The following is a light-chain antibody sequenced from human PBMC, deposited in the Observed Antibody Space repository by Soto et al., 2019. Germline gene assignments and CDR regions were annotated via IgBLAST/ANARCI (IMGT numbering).Light chain of an antibody. V-gene: IGKV3-15*01. CDR3: QQFSDSPPERT. J-gene: IGKJ1*01. CDR2: GAS. CDR1: QSVDSR. Sequence: ETVMTQSPAVLSVSPGERATLSCRASQSVDSRLAWYQQKPGQAPRLLIYGASTRATGIPARFSGSGSGTEFTLTISSLQSEDSAIYYCQQFSDSPPERTFGQGTKVKVK.